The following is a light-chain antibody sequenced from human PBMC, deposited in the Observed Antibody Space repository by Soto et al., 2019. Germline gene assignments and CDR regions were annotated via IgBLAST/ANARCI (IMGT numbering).Light chain of an antibody. Sequence: DIQMTQSPSSLSASVGDRVTITCRASQTISRALNWYQQKPGKAPKLLIYAASNLQSGVPSRFSGSGSGTDFILTISSLQPEDFATYYCQQSYSTPTFGGGTKVEIK. CDR2: AAS. CDR1: QTISRA. J-gene: IGKJ4*01. CDR3: QQSYSTPT. V-gene: IGKV1-39*01.